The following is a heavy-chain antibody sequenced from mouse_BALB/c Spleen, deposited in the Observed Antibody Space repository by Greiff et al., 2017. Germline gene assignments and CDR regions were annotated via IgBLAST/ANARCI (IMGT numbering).Heavy chain of an antibody. V-gene: IGHV1-80*01. CDR1: GYAFSSYW. J-gene: IGHJ2*01. CDR3: AGSSYFDY. CDR2: IYPGDGDT. Sequence: VQLHQSGAELVRPGSSVKISCKASGYAFSSYWMNWVKQRPGQGLEWIGQIYPGDGDTNYNGKFKGKATLTADKSSSTAYMQLSSLTSEDSAVYFCAGSSYFDYWGQGTTLTVSS.